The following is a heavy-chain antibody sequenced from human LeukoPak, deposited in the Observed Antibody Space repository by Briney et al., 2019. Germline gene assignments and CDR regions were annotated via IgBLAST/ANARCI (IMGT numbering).Heavy chain of an antibody. V-gene: IGHV4-34*01. J-gene: IGHJ4*02. CDR3: ARVGVTMVRGVIYQGRNYFGY. D-gene: IGHD3-10*01. Sequence: SETLSLTCAVYGGSFSGYYWSWIRQPPGKGLEWIGEINHSGSTNYNPSLKSRVTISVDTSKNQFSLKLSSVTAADTAVYYCARVGVTMVRGVIYQGRNYFGYWGQGTLVTVSS. CDR1: GGSFSGYY. CDR2: INHSGST.